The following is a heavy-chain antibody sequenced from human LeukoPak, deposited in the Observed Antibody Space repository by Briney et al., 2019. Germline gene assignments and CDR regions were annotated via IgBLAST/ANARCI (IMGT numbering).Heavy chain of an antibody. CDR1: GYTLTELS. CDR2: FDPDDGET. CDR3: ATDWGRDGPAY. D-gene: IGHD3-16*01. J-gene: IGHJ4*02. V-gene: IGHV1-24*01. Sequence: ASVKVSCKVSGYTLTELSIHWVRQAPGKGLDWMGGFDPDDGETIYAQKFQGRVTMTEDTSTDTAYMELSSLRSEDTALYYCATDWGRDGPAYWGQGTLVTVSS.